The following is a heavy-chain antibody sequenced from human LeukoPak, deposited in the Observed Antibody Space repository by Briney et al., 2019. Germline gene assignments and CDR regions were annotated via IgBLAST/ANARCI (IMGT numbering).Heavy chain of an antibody. CDR1: GFTFTSYS. Sequence: GVSLRLSCAASGFTFTSYSMSGVRQAPGKGLEWVSGTSDRGDYTYYADSVKGRFTISRDSSKNTLFLQMNSLRAEDTALYFCARKAQYNGHYPLDYWGQGTLVTVSS. V-gene: IGHV3-23*01. J-gene: IGHJ4*02. CDR3: ARKAQYNGHYPLDY. D-gene: IGHD1-7*01. CDR2: TSDRGDYT.